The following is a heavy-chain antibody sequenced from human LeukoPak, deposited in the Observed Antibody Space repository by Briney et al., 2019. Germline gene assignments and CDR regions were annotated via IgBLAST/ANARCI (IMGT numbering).Heavy chain of an antibody. CDR1: GFTFTRYW. V-gene: IGHV3-74*03. CDR2: ISPDGSTT. D-gene: IGHD2-15*01. Sequence: GGSLRLSCAASGFTFTRYWMHWVRQAPGKGLVWVSRISPDGSTTLYADSVKGRFTISRDNAKNTLYLQMNSLGAEDTAVYYCARGWGYCSGGSCQFDYWGQGTLVTVSS. CDR3: ARGWGYCSGGSCQFDY. J-gene: IGHJ4*02.